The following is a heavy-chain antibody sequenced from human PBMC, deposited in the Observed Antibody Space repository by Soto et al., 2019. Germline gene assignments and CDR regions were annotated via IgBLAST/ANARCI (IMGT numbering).Heavy chain of an antibody. Sequence: SETLSLTYTVSGGSMSSSNWWNWVRQPPGKGLEWIGETHHSGRTNYNPSLKSRVTISVDKSKNQFSLKLSSVTAADTAVYYCARVGGFGATTIDYWGQGTLVTVSS. D-gene: IGHD3-10*01. CDR2: THHSGRT. J-gene: IGHJ4*02. CDR3: ARVGGFGATTIDY. CDR1: GGSMSSSNW. V-gene: IGHV4-4*02.